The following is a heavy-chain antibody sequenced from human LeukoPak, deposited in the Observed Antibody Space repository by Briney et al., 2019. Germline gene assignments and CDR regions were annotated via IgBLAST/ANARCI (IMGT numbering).Heavy chain of an antibody. CDR1: GGSISSHY. D-gene: IGHD5-18*01. V-gene: IGHV4-59*11. CDR3: ATIKRGNIYGYFDF. Sequence: SETLSLTCTVLGGSISSHYWSWIRQPPGKGLEWIGYMYDSVRTKDNPSLKSRVTLSADTSKNQFSLRLSSVTAADTAVYYCATIKRGNIYGYFDFWGQGILVTVSS. J-gene: IGHJ4*02. CDR2: MYDSVRT.